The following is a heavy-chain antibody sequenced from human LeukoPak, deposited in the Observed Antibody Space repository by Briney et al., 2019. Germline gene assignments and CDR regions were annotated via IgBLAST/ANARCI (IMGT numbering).Heavy chain of an antibody. CDR3: SRECGRGWAYDY. Sequence: GGSLRVSCTGSGFTFGDYAMSWFRQAPERGLEYIGFIRSKVYGGTPEYAASVRGRFTISRDDSKSTTYLQMNSLKSEDTAVYYGSRECGRGWAYDYWGRGTEVSVSS. D-gene: IGHD1-26*01. J-gene: IGHJ4*02. CDR1: GFTFGDYA. V-gene: IGHV3-49*03. CDR2: IRSKVYGGTP.